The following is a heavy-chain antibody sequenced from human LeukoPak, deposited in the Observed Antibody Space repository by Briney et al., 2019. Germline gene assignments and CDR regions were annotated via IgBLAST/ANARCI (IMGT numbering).Heavy chain of an antibody. CDR2: ISNDGSDK. D-gene: IGHD2-2*01. J-gene: IGHJ4*02. V-gene: IGHV3-30*18. Sequence: GGSLRLSCAASGFTFSSYGMHWVRQAPGKGLEWVAVISNDGSDKYYADSVKGRFTISRDNSKNTLDLQMNSLRVEDTAVYYCAKDRDIVVVPAALGYWGPGTLVTVSS. CDR1: GFTFSSYG. CDR3: AKDRDIVVVPAALGY.